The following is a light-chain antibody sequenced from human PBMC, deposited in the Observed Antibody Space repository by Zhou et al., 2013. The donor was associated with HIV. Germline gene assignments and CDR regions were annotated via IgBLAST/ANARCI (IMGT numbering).Light chain of an antibody. V-gene: IGKV3-20*01. CDR1: QTISSNY. CDR2: AAS. CDR3: QQYGSSPRT. Sequence: EIVLTQSPGTLSLSPGERATLSCRASQTISSNYLAWYQQKPGQAPRLLIYAASRRATGIPDRFSGSGSGTDFTLTISRLEPEDFVVYYCQQYGSSPRTFGPGTKVGCQT. J-gene: IGKJ3*01.